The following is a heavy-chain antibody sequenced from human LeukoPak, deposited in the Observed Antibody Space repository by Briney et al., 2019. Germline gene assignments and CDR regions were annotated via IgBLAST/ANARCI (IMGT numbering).Heavy chain of an antibody. Sequence: GGSLRLSCAASGFTFSDYYMSWIRQAPGKGLEWVANIKQDGSEKYYVDSVKGRFTISRDNAKNSLYLQMNSLRAEDTAVYYCARNLLHPLGWYFDLWGRGTLVTVSS. J-gene: IGHJ2*01. V-gene: IGHV3-7*01. D-gene: IGHD3-22*01. CDR2: IKQDGSEK. CDR1: GFTFSDYY. CDR3: ARNLLHPLGWYFDL.